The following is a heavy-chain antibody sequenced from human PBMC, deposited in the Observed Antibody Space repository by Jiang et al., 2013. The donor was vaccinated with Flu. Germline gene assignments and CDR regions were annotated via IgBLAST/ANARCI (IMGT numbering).Heavy chain of an antibody. CDR3: AGGQQMVDFDY. J-gene: IGHJ4*02. CDR2: ITPFSGNT. CDR1: GYTLTYGY. Sequence: SGAEVKKTGSSVNVSCKASGYTLTYGYLHWVRQAPGQALEWMGWITPFSGNTNYAQRFQDRVTITTDRSMSTAYMELSSLKSEDTAMYYCAGGQQMVDFDYWGQGTLVTVSS. V-gene: IGHV1-45*02. D-gene: IGHD6-13*01.